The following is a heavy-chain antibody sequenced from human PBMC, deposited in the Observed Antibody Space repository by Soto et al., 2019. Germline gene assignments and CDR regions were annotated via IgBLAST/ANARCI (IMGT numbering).Heavy chain of an antibody. V-gene: IGHV4-34*01. CDR2: INHSGST. J-gene: IGHJ4*02. D-gene: IGHD3-10*01. CDR3: ATSPGGITMVRGVISYYFDY. CDR1: GGSFSGYY. Sequence: QVQLQQWGAGLLKPSETLSLTCAVYGGSFSGYYWSWIRQPPGKGLEWIGEINHSGSTNYNPSLKSRVTISVDTSKNQFSLKLSSVTAADTAVYYCATSPGGITMVRGVISYYFDYWGQGTLVTVSS.